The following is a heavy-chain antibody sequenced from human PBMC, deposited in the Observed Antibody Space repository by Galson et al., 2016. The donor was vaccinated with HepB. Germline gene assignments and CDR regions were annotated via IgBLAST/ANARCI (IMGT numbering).Heavy chain of an antibody. CDR2: INHSGST. CDR3: ARGQTRWRRSDSRINRRGYYFDN. Sequence: ETLSLTRAAYGGAFNDHDWTWSGQAPAKGLEWIGEINHSGSTNYNPSLKSRPTISVDTSKNQFSLRLNSVTAADTAVFYCARGQTRWRRSDSRINRRGYYFDNW. CDR1: GGAFNDHD. J-gene: IGHJ4*01. D-gene: IGHD3-22*01. V-gene: IGHV4-34*01.